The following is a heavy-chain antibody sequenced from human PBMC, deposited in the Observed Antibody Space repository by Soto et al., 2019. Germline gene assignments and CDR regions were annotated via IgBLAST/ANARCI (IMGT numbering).Heavy chain of an antibody. CDR2: IYSGGGT. D-gene: IGHD2-21*01. V-gene: IGHV3-53*04. Sequence: EVQLVESGGGLVQPGGSLRLSCAASGFSVSDNYMTWVRQAPGKGPEWVSVIYSGGGTAYADSVKGRFTISRHNSQNTLYLQMTSLRPEDAAVYYSARKTDSLPSRGDVWGTGPGVPVSS. CDR3: ARKTDSLPSRGDV. J-gene: IGHJ6*04. CDR1: GFSVSDNY.